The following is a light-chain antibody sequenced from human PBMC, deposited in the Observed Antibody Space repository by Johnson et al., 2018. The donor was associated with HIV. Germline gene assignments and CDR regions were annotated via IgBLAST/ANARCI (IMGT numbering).Light chain of an antibody. V-gene: IGLV1-51*02. CDR3: GTWDSSLSAFYV. J-gene: IGLJ1*01. Sequence: QSALTQPPSVSAAPGQKVTISCSGSSSNIGYNYVSWYQQLPGTAPKLLIYENNKRPSGIPDRFSGSKSGTSATLGIIRLPPGDEADYYCGTWDSSLSAFYVFGTGTKVTVL. CDR2: ENN. CDR1: SSNIGYNY.